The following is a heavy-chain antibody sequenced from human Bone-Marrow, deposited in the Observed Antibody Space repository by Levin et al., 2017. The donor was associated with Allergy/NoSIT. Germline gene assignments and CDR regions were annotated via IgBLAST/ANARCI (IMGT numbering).Heavy chain of an antibody. Sequence: GESLKISCAASGFTFSSYSMNWVRQAPGKGLEWVSSISSSSSYIYYADSVKGRFTISRDNAKNSLYLQMNSLRAEDTAVYYCARDNGAQWLVQYYYYGMDVWGQGTTVTVSS. CDR2: ISSSSSYI. V-gene: IGHV3-21*01. CDR1: GFTFSSYS. CDR3: ARDNGAQWLVQYYYYGMDV. D-gene: IGHD6-19*01. J-gene: IGHJ6*02.